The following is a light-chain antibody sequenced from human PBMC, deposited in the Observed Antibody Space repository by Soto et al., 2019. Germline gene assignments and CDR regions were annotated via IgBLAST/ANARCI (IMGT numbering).Light chain of an antibody. CDR2: GAS. CDR3: QQYVSSPFA. J-gene: IGKJ1*01. CDR1: QSVSSSF. V-gene: IGKV3-20*01. Sequence: ELVLTQSPGTLSLSPGERATLSCRASQSVSSSFLAWYQQKPGQAPRLLIYGASNRATGIPDRFSGSGSGTDFTLNISTLEPQVFAWYSCQQYVSSPFAFGQRTKV.